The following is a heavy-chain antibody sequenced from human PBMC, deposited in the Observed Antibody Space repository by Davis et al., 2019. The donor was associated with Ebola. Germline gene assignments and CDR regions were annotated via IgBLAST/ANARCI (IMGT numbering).Heavy chain of an antibody. Sequence: GESLKIPCAASGFIFNNYAMTWVRQAPGRGLEWVSTTSSGGSTTYYADSVKGRFTISRDNSKNTLYLQMNSLRAEDTAIYYCANVPTYYYNGMDVWGQGTTVTVSS. CDR1: GFIFNNYA. V-gene: IGHV3-23*01. J-gene: IGHJ6*02. CDR3: ANVPTYYYNGMDV. CDR2: TSSGGSTT.